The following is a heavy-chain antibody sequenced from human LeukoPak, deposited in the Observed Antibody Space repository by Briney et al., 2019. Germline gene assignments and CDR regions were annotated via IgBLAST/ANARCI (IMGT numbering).Heavy chain of an antibody. J-gene: IGHJ4*02. CDR1: GGSISSGSYY. Sequence: PSETLSLTCTVSGGSISSGSYYRSWIRQPAGKGLECIGRIYTSGSTNYNPSLTSRVTISVDTSKNQFSLKLSSVTAANTAVYYCASMRVRGVIITGAIDYWGQGTLVTVSS. D-gene: IGHD3-10*01. CDR3: ASMRVRGVIITGAIDY. CDR2: IYTSGST. V-gene: IGHV4-61*02.